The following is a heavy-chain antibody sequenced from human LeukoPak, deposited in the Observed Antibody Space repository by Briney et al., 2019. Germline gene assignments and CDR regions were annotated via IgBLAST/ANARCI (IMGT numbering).Heavy chain of an antibody. CDR1: GFTFRRYW. V-gene: IGHV3-7*01. CDR3: ARGCTSSSCYDY. J-gene: IGHJ4*02. Sequence: QPGGSLRLSCTASGFTFRRYWMSWVRQAPGKGLECVANINEDGNKKYYVDSAKGRFTISRDNTKNSLYLQMNSLRAEDTAVYYCARGCTSSSCYDYWGQGTLVTVSS. CDR2: INEDGNKK. D-gene: IGHD2-2*01.